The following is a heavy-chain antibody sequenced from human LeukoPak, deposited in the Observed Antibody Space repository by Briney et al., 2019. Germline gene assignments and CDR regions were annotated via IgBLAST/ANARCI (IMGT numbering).Heavy chain of an antibody. V-gene: IGHV3-74*01. CDR1: GLTLSRCW. CDR2: ITPDGTYT. D-gene: IGHD4-23*01. CDR3: ARDLVIVETPGDDFDH. J-gene: IGHJ4*02. Sequence: GESLRLSCVASGLTLSRCWMQWVGQAAGKGLVWVSRITPDGTYTTYPDSVKGRFTTSRDNAQTTLYLKMNSLGAEETAVYYCARDLVIVETPGDDFDHWGQGTLVTVSS.